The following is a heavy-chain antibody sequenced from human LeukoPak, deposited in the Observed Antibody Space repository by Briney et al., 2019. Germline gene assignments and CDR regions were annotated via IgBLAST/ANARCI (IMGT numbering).Heavy chain of an antibody. V-gene: IGHV4-39*07. CDR3: ARRQQTGGDNGLHNWFDP. CDR1: GGSISSSGYY. CDR2: IYYSGST. Sequence: SETLSLTCTVSGGSISSSGYYWGWIRQPPGKGLQWIGTIYYSGSTYYSPSLKSRVTISVDTSKNQISLKLRSVTAADTAIYYCARRQQTGGDNGLHNWFDPWSQGTLVTVSS. J-gene: IGHJ5*02. D-gene: IGHD2-21*01.